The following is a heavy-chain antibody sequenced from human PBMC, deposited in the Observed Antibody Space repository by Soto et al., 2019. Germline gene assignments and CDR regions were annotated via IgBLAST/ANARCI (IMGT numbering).Heavy chain of an antibody. CDR2: IYYSGST. CDR1: GGSISSGGYY. Sequence: SETLSLTCTVSGGSISSGGYYWSWIRQHPGKGLEWIGYIYYSGSTYYNPSLKSRVTISVDTSKNQFSLKLSSVTAADTAVYYCARLWRGYDSPRDYYMDVWGKGTTVPVSS. V-gene: IGHV4-31*03. J-gene: IGHJ6*03. D-gene: IGHD5-12*01. CDR3: ARLWRGYDSPRDYYMDV.